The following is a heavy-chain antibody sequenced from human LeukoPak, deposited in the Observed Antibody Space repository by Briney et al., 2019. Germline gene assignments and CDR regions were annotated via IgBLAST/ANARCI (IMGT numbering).Heavy chain of an antibody. V-gene: IGHV1-46*01. J-gene: IGHJ6*03. Sequence: ASVKVSCKASGYTFTSYYMHWVRQAPGQGLEWMGIINPSGGNTSYAQKFQGRVTMTTDTSTSTAYMDLRSLRSDDTAVYYCARDLDYYYYMDVWGKGTTVTISS. CDR1: GYTFTSYY. CDR3: ARDLDYYYYMDV. CDR2: INPSGGNT.